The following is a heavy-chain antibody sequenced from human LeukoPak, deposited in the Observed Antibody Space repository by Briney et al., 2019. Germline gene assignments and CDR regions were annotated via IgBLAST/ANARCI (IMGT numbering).Heavy chain of an antibody. V-gene: IGHV4-34*01. J-gene: IGHJ4*02. CDR3: VRDGYKSRDY. Sequence: SETLSLTCAVSGGSFSDYYWTWIRQPPGKGLEWIGEINHSGSTNYNSSLQSRVTISVDTSKNQFSLKLNSVTAADTAVYYRVRDGYKSRDYWGQGTLVTVSS. CDR1: GGSFSDYY. CDR2: INHSGST. D-gene: IGHD5-24*01.